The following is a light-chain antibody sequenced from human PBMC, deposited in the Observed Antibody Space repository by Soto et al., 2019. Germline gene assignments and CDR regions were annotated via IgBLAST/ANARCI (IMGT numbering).Light chain of an antibody. CDR3: QQRSNWPSIT. Sequence: EMVLTQSPGTLSLSPGERATLSCRASQSVSSSYLASYQQKPGQAPRLLIYDASNRATGIPARFSGSGSGTDFTLTISSLEPEDFAVYYCQQRSNWPSITFGQRTRLEIK. V-gene: IGKV3D-20*02. CDR2: DAS. J-gene: IGKJ5*01. CDR1: QSVSSSY.